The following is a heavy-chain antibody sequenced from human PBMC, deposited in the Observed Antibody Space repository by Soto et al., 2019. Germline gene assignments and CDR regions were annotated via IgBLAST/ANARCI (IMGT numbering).Heavy chain of an antibody. Sequence: LSLTCSVSRGSISSTGYYGGWIRLPPGKGLEWIGSIYNSGSTHYNPSLKSRVTISVDTSKNLFSLRLSSVTAADTAVYYCASGRTTMTVSFSSRGGNWFDPWGQGTLVTVSS. CDR3: ASGRTTMTVSFSSRGGNWFDP. J-gene: IGHJ5*02. D-gene: IGHD3-22*01. V-gene: IGHV4-39*01. CDR2: IYNSGST. CDR1: RGSISSTGYY.